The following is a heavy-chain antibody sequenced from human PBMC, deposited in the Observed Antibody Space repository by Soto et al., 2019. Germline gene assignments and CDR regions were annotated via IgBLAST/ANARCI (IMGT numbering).Heavy chain of an antibody. D-gene: IGHD3-9*01. Sequence: GSGPTLVNPTETLTLTCTVSGFSLTTGKMGVSWIRQPPGKALEWFAHIFSDNERSYSTSLQGRLTISKDTSGSQVVLSMTNVDPVDTATYYCARMKVDSYQFYYAMDVWGQGTTVTVSS. CDR1: GFSLTTGKMG. J-gene: IGHJ6*02. CDR3: ARMKVDSYQFYYAMDV. CDR2: IFSDNER. V-gene: IGHV2-26*01.